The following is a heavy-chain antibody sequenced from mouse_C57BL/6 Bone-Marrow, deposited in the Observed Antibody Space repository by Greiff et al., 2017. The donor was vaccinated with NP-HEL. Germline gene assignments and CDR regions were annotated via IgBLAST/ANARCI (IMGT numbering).Heavy chain of an antibody. J-gene: IGHJ3*01. CDR1: GYTFTSYW. CDR3: ARGPLFAY. Sequence: VKLQQPGAELVRPGTSVKLSCKASGYTFTSYWMHWVKQRPGQGLEWIGVIDPSDSYTNYNQKFKGKATLTVDTSSSTAYMQLSSLTSEDSAVYYCARGPLFAYWGQGTLVTVSA. V-gene: IGHV1-59*01. CDR2: IDPSDSYT.